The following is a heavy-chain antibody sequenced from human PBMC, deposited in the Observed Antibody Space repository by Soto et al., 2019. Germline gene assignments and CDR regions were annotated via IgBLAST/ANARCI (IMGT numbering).Heavy chain of an antibody. CDR3: ARLTRGNSSSWSGMLAYYFDY. J-gene: IGHJ4*02. D-gene: IGHD6-13*01. CDR1: GGSISSYY. Sequence: QVQLQESGPGLVKPSETLSLTCTVSGGSISSYYWSWIRQPPGQGLEWIGYIYYSGNTNYNPSLKSRVTISVDTSKNQFPLKLSSVTAADTALYYCARLTRGNSSSWSGMLAYYFDYWGQGTLVTVSS. CDR2: IYYSGNT. V-gene: IGHV4-59*01.